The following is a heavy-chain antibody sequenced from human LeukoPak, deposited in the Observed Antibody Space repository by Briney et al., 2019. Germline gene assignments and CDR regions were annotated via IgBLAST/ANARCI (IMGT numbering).Heavy chain of an antibody. CDR1: GYTFTSYG. CDR2: ISAYNGNT. Sequence: ASVKVSCKDSGYTFTSYGISWVRQAPGQGLEWMGWISAYNGNTNYAQKLQGRVTMTTDTSTSTAYMELRSLRSDDTAVYYCARGRYCSSTGCPYFDYSGQGTLVTVHS. V-gene: IGHV1-18*01. CDR3: ARGRYCSSTGCPYFDY. J-gene: IGHJ4*02. D-gene: IGHD2-2*01.